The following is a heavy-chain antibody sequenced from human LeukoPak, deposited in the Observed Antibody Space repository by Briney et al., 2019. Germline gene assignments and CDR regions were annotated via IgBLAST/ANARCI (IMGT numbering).Heavy chain of an antibody. CDR3: AKDDKIVVMVAATLDY. V-gene: IGHV3-30*02. J-gene: IGHJ4*02. Sequence: GGSLRLSCAASGFTFSYYGMHWVSQAPGKGLEWVAFIKYDGSNKYYADSVKGRFTISRDNSKNTLYLKMNSVRAEDTALYYCAKDDKIVVMVAATLDYWGQGTLVTVSS. CDR1: GFTFSYYG. D-gene: IGHD2-15*01. CDR2: IKYDGSNK.